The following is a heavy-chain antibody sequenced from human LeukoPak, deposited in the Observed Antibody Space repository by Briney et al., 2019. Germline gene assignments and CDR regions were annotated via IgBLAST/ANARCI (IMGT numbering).Heavy chain of an antibody. J-gene: IGHJ6*02. V-gene: IGHV3-53*01. Sequence: GGSLRLSCAASGFTVSGNYMSWVRQAPGKGLEWVSIIYDSGTTYNVDSVKGRFTISRDNPKNTVHLQMNSLRAEDTAVYYCASLAVVTAIPGYYGMDVWGQGTTVTVSS. CDR3: ASLAVVTAIPGYYGMDV. CDR2: IYDSGTT. D-gene: IGHD2-21*02. CDR1: GFTVSGNY.